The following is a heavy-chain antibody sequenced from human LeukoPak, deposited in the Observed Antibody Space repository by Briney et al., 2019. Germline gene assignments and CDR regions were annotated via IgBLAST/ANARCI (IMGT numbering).Heavy chain of an antibody. CDR1: GFTFSSYA. J-gene: IGHJ4*02. V-gene: IGHV3-30-3*01. CDR2: ISYDGSNK. D-gene: IGHD3-22*01. CDR3: ARDTYYYDSSGEFDY. Sequence: GGSLRLSCAASGFTFSSYAMHWVRQAPGKGLEWVAVISYDGSNKYYADSVKGRFTISRDNSKNTLYLQMNSLRAEDTAVYYCARDTYYYDSSGEFDYWGQGTLVTVSP.